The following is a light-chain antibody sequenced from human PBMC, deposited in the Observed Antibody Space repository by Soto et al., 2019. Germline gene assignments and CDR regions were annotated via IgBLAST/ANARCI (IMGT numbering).Light chain of an antibody. CDR1: QSVSSN. Sequence: EIVMTQSPATLSVSPGESATLSCRASQSVSSNVAWYQQIPGQTPRLLIYGASTRATGIPVRFSGSGSGTEFTLTISSLQSEDFAVYYCHQYDDGPYTFGQGTKVDIK. V-gene: IGKV3-15*01. J-gene: IGKJ2*01. CDR3: HQYDDGPYT. CDR2: GAS.